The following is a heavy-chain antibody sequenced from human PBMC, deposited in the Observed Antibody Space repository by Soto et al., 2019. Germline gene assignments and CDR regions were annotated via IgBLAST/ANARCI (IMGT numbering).Heavy chain of an antibody. CDR3: SVSIFGVVDY. J-gene: IGHJ4*01. CDR2: TSPDGST. V-gene: IGHV3-74*01. CDR1: GLSLRSQW. D-gene: IGHD3-3*01. Sequence: GGSLRLSCAAAGLSLRSQWMHWIRQAPGKGLEWVSRTSPDGSTIYADSVKGRFTISRDNAKNTVYLQMNSLRGEDTAMYYCSVSIFGVVDYWGQGTLVTVSS.